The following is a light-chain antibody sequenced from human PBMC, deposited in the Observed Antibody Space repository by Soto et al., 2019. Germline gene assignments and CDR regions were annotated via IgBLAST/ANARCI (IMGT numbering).Light chain of an antibody. CDR2: GAS. CDR1: QSVSSN. J-gene: IGKJ1*01. Sequence: ILMTQSPATLSVSPGERGTLSCRASQSVSSNLAWYQLKPGQAPRLLIYGASIRATGIPARLSGSGSGTDFTLTISSLQFEDFAVYYCHQYNDWPWTLGQGTKV. V-gene: IGKV3-15*01. CDR3: HQYNDWPWT.